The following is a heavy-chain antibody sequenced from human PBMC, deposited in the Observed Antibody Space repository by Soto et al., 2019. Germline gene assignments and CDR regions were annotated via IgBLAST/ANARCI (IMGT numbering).Heavy chain of an antibody. CDR3: AKLAGYCSGTSCYAHYDTDA. CDR1: GGSMSRSLNH. J-gene: IGHJ6*02. Sequence: SETLSLTCIGSGGSMSRSLNHGGWIRQPPGKGLEWIGNINYIGSTYYNPSLQSRLTISVDTSNNQFSLTLSSVTAADTAVYYCAKLAGYCSGTSCYAHYDTDARRHAPPVTVS. CDR2: INYIGST. D-gene: IGHD2-2*01. V-gene: IGHV4-39*01.